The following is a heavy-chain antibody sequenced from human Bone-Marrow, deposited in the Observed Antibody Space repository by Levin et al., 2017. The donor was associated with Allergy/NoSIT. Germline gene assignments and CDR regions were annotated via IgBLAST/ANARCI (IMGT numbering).Heavy chain of an antibody. CDR1: GYTFTTYG. D-gene: IGHD1-1*01. Sequence: ASVKVSCKTSGYTFTTYGISWVRQAPGQGLEYMGWISPYNGNTNYAQKFQGRVTMTADTSTDTGYMELRDLKSDDTAVYYCARDQGIQLWMDYWGQGTPVTVSS. J-gene: IGHJ4*02. CDR2: ISPYNGNT. V-gene: IGHV1-18*01. CDR3: ARDQGIQLWMDY.